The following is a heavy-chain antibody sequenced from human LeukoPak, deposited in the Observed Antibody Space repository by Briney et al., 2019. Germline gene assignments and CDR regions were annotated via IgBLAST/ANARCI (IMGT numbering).Heavy chain of an antibody. CDR2: IRYDGSNK. CDR1: GFTFSSYG. Sequence: PGGSLRLSCAASGFTFSSYGMPWVRQAPGKGLEWAAFIRYDGSNKYYADSVKGRFTISRDNSKNTLYLQMNSLRAEDTAVYYCAKFNRRDGYNSDYWGQGTLVTVSS. D-gene: IGHD5-24*01. V-gene: IGHV3-30*02. CDR3: AKFNRRDGYNSDY. J-gene: IGHJ4*02.